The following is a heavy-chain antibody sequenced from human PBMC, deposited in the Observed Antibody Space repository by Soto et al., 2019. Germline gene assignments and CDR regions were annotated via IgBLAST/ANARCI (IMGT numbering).Heavy chain of an antibody. V-gene: IGHV3-30*18. CDR3: AKDHQTYNWDYLFDS. CDR2: ISNDGNNK. D-gene: IGHD1-7*01. Sequence: GGSLRLSCAASGFTFSINDMHWVRQAPGRWLEWVAVISNDGNNKYYADSVKGRFTLSRDNSKNMVYLQMDSLRVEDTAVYFCAKDHQTYNWDYLFDSWGPGTLVTV. J-gene: IGHJ4*02. CDR1: GFTFSIND.